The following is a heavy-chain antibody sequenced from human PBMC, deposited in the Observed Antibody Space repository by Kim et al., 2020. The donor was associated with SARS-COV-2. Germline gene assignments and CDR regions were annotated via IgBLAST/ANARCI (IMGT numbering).Heavy chain of an antibody. J-gene: IGHJ5*02. CDR3: AATVLQTCMGVHGNYNCFDP. V-gene: IGHV4-4*07. CDR2: IYTNGDT. CDR1: GDSLTNNYY. D-gene: IGHD1-26*01. Sequence: SETLSLTCTVSGDSLTNNYYWTWIRQPAGKGLEWIGRIYTNGDTNYNPSLQSRVVMSLDTSKNYFSLKLNSVTAADTAVYYCAATVLQTCMGVHGNYNCFDPWGQGTLVTVSS.